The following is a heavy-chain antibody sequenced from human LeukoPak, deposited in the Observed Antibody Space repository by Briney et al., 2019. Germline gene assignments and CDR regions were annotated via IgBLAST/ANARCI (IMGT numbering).Heavy chain of an antibody. D-gene: IGHD3-3*01. CDR1: GGSFSGYY. J-gene: IGHJ4*02. Sequence: PSETLSLTCAVYGGSFSGYYWSWIRQPPGKGLEWIGEINHSGSTNYNPSLKSRVTISVDTSKNQFSLKLSSVTAADTAVYYCARGPRLRFLELRPAGYFDYWGQGTLVTVSS. CDR2: INHSGST. V-gene: IGHV4-34*01. CDR3: ARGPRLRFLELRPAGYFDY.